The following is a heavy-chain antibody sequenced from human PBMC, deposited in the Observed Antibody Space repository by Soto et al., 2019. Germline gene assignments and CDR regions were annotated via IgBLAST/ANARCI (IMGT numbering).Heavy chain of an antibody. CDR1: GFTFSSYS. J-gene: IGHJ5*02. Sequence: GVLRLSCAASGFTFSSYSMNWVRQAPGKGLEWVSYISSSSSTIYYADSVKGRFTISRDNAKNSLYLQMNSLRDEDTAVYYCAREYYDILTGLNWFDPWGQGTLVTVSS. CDR2: ISSSSSTI. CDR3: AREYYDILTGLNWFDP. V-gene: IGHV3-48*02. D-gene: IGHD3-9*01.